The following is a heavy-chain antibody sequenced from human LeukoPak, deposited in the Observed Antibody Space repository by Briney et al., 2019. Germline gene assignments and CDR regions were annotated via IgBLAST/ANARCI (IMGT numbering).Heavy chain of an antibody. CDR3: ASLWAGNY. Sequence: GGSLRLSCAASGFTVSSNYMSWVRQAPGKGLEWVSIIYSGGNTYYADYLKGRFTIYRDNSRNTVYLQMNSLRAEDTAVYYCASLWAGNYWGQGTLVTVSS. J-gene: IGHJ4*02. CDR1: GFTVSSNY. D-gene: IGHD3-10*01. CDR2: IYSGGNT. V-gene: IGHV3-53*01.